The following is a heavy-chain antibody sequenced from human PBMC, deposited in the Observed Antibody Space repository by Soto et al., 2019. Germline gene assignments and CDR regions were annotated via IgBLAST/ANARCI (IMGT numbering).Heavy chain of an antibody. J-gene: IGHJ5*02. CDR2: IYYSGST. CDR3: ARGVLVGATAS. D-gene: IGHD1-26*01. CDR1: GGSISSYY. Sequence: PSETLSLTCTVSGGSISSYYWSWIRQPPGKGLEWIGYIYYSGSTNYNPSLKSRVTISVDTSKNQFSLKLSSVTAADTAVYYCARGVLVGATASWGQGTLFTVSS. V-gene: IGHV4-59*01.